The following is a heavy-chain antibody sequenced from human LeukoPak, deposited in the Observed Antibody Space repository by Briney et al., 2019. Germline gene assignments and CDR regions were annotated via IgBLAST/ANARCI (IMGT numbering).Heavy chain of an antibody. V-gene: IGHV1-2*02. D-gene: IGHD1-14*01. CDR2: INPNSGGT. Sequence: ASVKVSCKASGYTFTGYYMHWVRQAPGQALEWMGWINPNSGGTQYAQKCQGRVTMARDTSISTAYMELSRLRSDDTDVYYCAREYKESYDYYYMDVWGKGTTVTVSS. CDR1: GYTFTGYY. CDR3: AREYKESYDYYYMDV. J-gene: IGHJ6*03.